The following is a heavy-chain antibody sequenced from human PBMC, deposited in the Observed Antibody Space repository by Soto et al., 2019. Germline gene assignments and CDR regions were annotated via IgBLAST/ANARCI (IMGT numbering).Heavy chain of an antibody. CDR1: GGSISSGGYY. Sequence: SETLSLTCTVSGGSISSGGYYWSWIRQHPGKGLEWIGYTYYRGSTYYNPSLKSRVTISVGTSKNEFSLKLSSVTAADTAVYYCARVPIHSRSLEPAAPYFDYWGQGTLVTVSS. V-gene: IGHV4-31*03. CDR3: ARVPIHSRSLEPAAPYFDY. D-gene: IGHD2-2*01. J-gene: IGHJ4*02. CDR2: TYYRGST.